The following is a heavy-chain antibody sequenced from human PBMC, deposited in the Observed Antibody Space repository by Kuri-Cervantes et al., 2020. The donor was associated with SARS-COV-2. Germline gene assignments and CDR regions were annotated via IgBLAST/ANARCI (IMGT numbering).Heavy chain of an antibody. CDR3: ARDPPSYYYMDV. V-gene: IGHV3-64*02. Sequence: GGSLRLSCAASGFTFSSYAMHWVRQAPGKGLEYVSAISSNGGSTYYADSVKGRFTISRDNSKNTPYLQMGSLRAEAMAVYYCARDPPSYYYMDVWGKGTTVTVSS. CDR2: ISSNGGST. J-gene: IGHJ6*03. CDR1: GFTFSSYA.